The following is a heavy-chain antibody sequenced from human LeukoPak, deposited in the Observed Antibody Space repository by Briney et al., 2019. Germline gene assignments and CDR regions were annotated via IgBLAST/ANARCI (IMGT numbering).Heavy chain of an antibody. CDR1: GGTFSSYA. Sequence: SVKVSCKASGGTFSSYAISWVRQAPGQGLEWMGGIIPMFETADSAQKFQGRLTITADESTSTAYMELSSLRAEDTAVYYCARDLVGSHTGYSSGAWDYWGRGTLVTVSS. CDR3: ARDLVGSHTGYSSGAWDY. D-gene: IGHD3-9*01. V-gene: IGHV1-69*13. CDR2: IIPMFETA. J-gene: IGHJ4*02.